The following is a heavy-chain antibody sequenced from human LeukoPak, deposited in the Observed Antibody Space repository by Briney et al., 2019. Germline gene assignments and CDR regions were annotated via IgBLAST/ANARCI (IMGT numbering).Heavy chain of an antibody. J-gene: IGHJ4*02. D-gene: IGHD5-12*01. CDR2: IWYDGSNK. V-gene: IGHV3-33*06. CDR1: GFTFSSYG. Sequence: GRSLRLSCASSGFTFSSYGMHWVRQAPGKGLEWVAVIWYDGSNKYYADSVKGRFTISRDNFKNTLYLQMNSLRAEDTAVYYCAKDDSGYDSGITDYWGQGTLVTVPS. CDR3: AKDDSGYDSGITDY.